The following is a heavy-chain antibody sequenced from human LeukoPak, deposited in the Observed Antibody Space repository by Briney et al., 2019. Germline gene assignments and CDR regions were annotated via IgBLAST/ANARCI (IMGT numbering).Heavy chain of an antibody. V-gene: IGHV3-23*01. J-gene: IGHJ4*02. CDR1: GFMFNNYA. D-gene: IGHD3-22*01. CDR2: ISGSGDST. CDR3: AKSRYYYDSSGSDY. Sequence: GGSLRLSCAASGFMFNNYAMSWVRQAPGKGLGWVSAISGSGDSTYYADSVKGRFSISRDNSKNTLYLQMNSLRAEDTAVYYCAKSRYYYDSSGSDYWGQGTLVTVSS.